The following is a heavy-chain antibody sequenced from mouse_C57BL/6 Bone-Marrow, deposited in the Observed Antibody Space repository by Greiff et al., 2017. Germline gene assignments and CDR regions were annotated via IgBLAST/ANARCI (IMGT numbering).Heavy chain of an antibody. J-gene: IGHJ3*01. CDR1: GFSLTSYG. CDR3: AHWDGWFAY. CDR2: IWSGGST. V-gene: IGHV2-4*01. Sequence: QVQLQQSGPGLVQPSQSLSITCTVSGFSLTSYGVHWVRQPPGKGLEWLGVIWSGGSTDYNAAFISRLSISKDNSKSQVFFKMNSLQADDTAIYYCAHWDGWFAYWGQGTLVTVSA. D-gene: IGHD4-1*01.